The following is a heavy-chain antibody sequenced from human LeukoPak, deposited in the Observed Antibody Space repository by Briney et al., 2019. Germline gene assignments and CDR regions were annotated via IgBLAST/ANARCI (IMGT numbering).Heavy chain of an antibody. CDR1: GFTFSSYW. J-gene: IGHJ4*02. Sequence: GSLRLSCAASGFTFSSYWMSWVRQAPGKGLEWVANIKQDGSEKYYVDSVKGRFTISRDNAKNSLYLQMNSLRAEDTAVYYCASGSRRDTMIVLGYWGQGTLVTVSS. D-gene: IGHD3-22*01. CDR2: IKQDGSEK. V-gene: IGHV3-7*01. CDR3: ASGSRRDTMIVLGY.